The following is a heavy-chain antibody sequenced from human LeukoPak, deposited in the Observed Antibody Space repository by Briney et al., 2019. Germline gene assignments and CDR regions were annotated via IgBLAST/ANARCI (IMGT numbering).Heavy chain of an antibody. J-gene: IGHJ4*02. CDR2: IKQDGSEK. V-gene: IGHV3-7*03. CDR3: AREHCGGDCYSYYFDY. D-gene: IGHD2-21*02. Sequence: GGSLRLSCAASGFIFNTFWMSWVRQAPGKGLEWVAKIKQDGSEKDYVDSVKGRFTISRDNAKNSLYLQMNSLRAEDTAVYYCAREHCGGDCYSYYFDYWGQGTLVTVSS. CDR1: GFIFNTFW.